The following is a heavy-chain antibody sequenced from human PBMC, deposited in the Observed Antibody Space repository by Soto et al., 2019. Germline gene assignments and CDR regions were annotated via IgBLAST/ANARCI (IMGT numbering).Heavy chain of an antibody. Sequence: SVKVSCKASGGTFSSYAISWVRQAPGQGLEWMGGIIPILGTANYAQKFQGRVTITADKSTSTAYMELSSLRSEDTAVYYCARTVSDSSGYYPANYFDYWGQGTLVTVSS. CDR2: IIPILGTA. D-gene: IGHD3-22*01. J-gene: IGHJ4*02. CDR3: ARTVSDSSGYYPANYFDY. V-gene: IGHV1-69*10. CDR1: GGTFSSYA.